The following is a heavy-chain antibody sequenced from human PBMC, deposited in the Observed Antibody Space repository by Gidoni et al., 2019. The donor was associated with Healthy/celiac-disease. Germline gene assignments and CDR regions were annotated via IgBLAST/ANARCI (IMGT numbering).Heavy chain of an antibody. Sequence: QVQLQQWGAGLLQPSETLSLTCAVYGGSFSGYYWSWIRQPPGKGLEWIGEINHSGSTNYNPSLKSRVTISVDTSKNQFSLKLSSVTAADTAVYYCARRYDYVWGSYRSAPPDYWGQGTLVTVSS. CDR3: ARRYDYVWGSYRSAPPDY. D-gene: IGHD3-16*02. J-gene: IGHJ4*02. CDR1: GGSFSGYY. V-gene: IGHV4-34*01. CDR2: INHSGST.